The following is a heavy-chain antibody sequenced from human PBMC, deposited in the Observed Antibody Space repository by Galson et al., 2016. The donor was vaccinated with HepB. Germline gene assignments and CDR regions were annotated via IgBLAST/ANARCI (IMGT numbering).Heavy chain of an antibody. Sequence: SLRLSCAASGFIFSDYAMNWVRQAPGKGLEWISYVSPSTNFIYYAASVRGRFTLSRDSAKNSLYLQMNSLRDDDTAVYYCARNQVIRSIGNDAFDIWGLGTMVTVSS. CDR1: GFIFSDYA. CDR2: VSPSTNFI. CDR3: ARNQVIRSIGNDAFDI. V-gene: IGHV3-48*02. D-gene: IGHD2/OR15-2a*01. J-gene: IGHJ3*02.